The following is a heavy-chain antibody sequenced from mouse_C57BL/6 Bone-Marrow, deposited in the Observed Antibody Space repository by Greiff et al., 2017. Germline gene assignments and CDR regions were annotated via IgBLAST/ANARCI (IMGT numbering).Heavy chain of an antibody. CDR3: ARAGTTVVCAMDY. D-gene: IGHD1-1*01. Sequence: VQLQQPGAELVRPGSSVKLSCKASGYTFTSYWMDWVKQRPGQGLEWIGNIYPYDSETHYNQKFKDKGTLTVDKSSSTAYMQLSSLTSEYSAVYDCARAGTTVVCAMDYWGQGPSATVSS. CDR2: IYPYDSET. V-gene: IGHV1-61*01. J-gene: IGHJ4*01. CDR1: GYTFTSYW.